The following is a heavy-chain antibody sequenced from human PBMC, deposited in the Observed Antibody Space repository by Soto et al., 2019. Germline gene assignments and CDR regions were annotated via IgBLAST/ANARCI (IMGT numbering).Heavy chain of an antibody. D-gene: IGHD3-22*01. Sequence: QVQLQESGPGLVKPSQTLSLTCTVSGGSISSGGYYWSWIRQHPGKGLERIGYIYYSGSTYYNPSIQSRVTKSVDTPKNQFSLKLSSVTAADTAVYYGARDHSDSSGYYVAGWFDPWGQGTLVTVSS. CDR1: GGSISSGGYY. J-gene: IGHJ5*02. CDR2: IYYSGST. V-gene: IGHV4-31*03. CDR3: ARDHSDSSGYYVAGWFDP.